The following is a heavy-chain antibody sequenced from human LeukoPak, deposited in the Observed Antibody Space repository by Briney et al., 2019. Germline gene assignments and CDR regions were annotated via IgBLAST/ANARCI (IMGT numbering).Heavy chain of an antibody. V-gene: IGHV3-21*01. CDR3: ARGRLAAAGRPFDS. Sequence: GGSLRLSCAASGFTFSSYSMNWVRQAPGKGLEWVSSITHSSSVIYYADSLKGRFTISRDNANNSLYLQIHSLRAEDTAVYYCARGRLAAAGRPFDSWGQGTLVTVSS. D-gene: IGHD6-13*01. J-gene: IGHJ4*02. CDR1: GFTFSSYS. CDR2: ITHSSSVI.